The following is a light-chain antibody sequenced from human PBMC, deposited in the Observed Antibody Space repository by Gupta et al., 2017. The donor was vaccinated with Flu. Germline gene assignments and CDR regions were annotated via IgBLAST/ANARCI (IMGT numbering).Light chain of an antibody. J-gene: IGLJ1*01. CDR1: SSNIGSNT. Sequence: VTISCSGSSSNIGSNTVNWYQQVPGTAPNLLIYDNNQRPSGVPDRFSGSKSGTSASLAISGLQSEDEADYYCAAWDDSLNGHYVFGTGTKVTVL. CDR2: DNN. V-gene: IGLV1-44*01. CDR3: AAWDDSLNGHYV.